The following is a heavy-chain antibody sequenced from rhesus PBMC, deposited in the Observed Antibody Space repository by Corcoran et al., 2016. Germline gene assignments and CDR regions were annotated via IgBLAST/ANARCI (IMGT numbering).Heavy chain of an antibody. J-gene: IGHJ4*01. CDR2: VDTEYGKK. V-gene: IGHV1-156*01. D-gene: IGHD5-24*01. CDR1: GYTFTELS. CDR3: TRGYSGNSPYFDY. Sequence: EVQPVQSGAEVKKPGASVKVSCKVSGYTFTELSMPWVRQAPGTGLEWMRGVDTEYGKKIHAEKFQGRFTKTEDTSTDTAYMELRSLGSEDTAVYYCTRGYSGNSPYFDYWGQGVLVTVTS.